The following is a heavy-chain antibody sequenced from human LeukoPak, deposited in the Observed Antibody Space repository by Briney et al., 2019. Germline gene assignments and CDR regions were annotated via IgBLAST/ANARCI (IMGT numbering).Heavy chain of an antibody. CDR1: GYTFTSYD. CDR3: ARGQTGSVRYFDWLLSPHDAFDI. D-gene: IGHD3-9*01. CDR2: MNPNRGNT. J-gene: IGHJ3*02. Sequence: ASVKVSCKASGYTFTSYDSNWVRQATGQGLEWMGWMNPNRGNTGYAQKFQGRVTMTRNTSISTAYMELIRLRSEDTAVYYCARGQTGSVRYFDWLLSPHDAFDIWGQGTMVTVSS. V-gene: IGHV1-8*01.